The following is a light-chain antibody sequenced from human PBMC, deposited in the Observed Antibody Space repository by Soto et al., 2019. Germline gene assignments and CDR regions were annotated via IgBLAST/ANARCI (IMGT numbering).Light chain of an antibody. J-gene: IGLJ2*01. CDR3: NSYAGGDSFDVI. Sequence: QSVLTQPASVSGSPGQSITISCSGTISDFVLYNYVSWYQQHPGKAPKLMIYGVNNRPSGVSNRFSGSKSGNTASLTISGLQADDEADYYCNSYAGGDSFDVIFGGGTK. CDR1: ISDFVLYNY. CDR2: GVN. V-gene: IGLV2-14*01.